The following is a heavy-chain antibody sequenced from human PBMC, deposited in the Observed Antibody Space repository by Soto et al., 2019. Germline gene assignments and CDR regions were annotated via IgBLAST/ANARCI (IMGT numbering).Heavy chain of an antibody. J-gene: IGHJ6*03. Sequence: GESLKISCKGSGYSFTSYWIGWVRQMPGKGLEWMGIIYPGDSDTRYSPSFQGQVTISADKSISTAYLQWSSLKASDTAMYYCARHPDGDSPKGYYYYMDGWAKGNTVTVSS. D-gene: IGHD4-17*01. CDR3: ARHPDGDSPKGYYYYMDG. CDR2: IYPGDSDT. CDR1: GYSFTSYW. V-gene: IGHV5-51*01.